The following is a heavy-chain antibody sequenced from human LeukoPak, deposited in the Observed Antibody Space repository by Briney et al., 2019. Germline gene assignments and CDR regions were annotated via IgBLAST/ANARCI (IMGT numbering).Heavy chain of an antibody. CDR1: GGSISSYY. CDR3: ARGYCSSTSCYSRLNWFDP. CDR2: IYYSGST. D-gene: IGHD2-2*02. J-gene: IGHJ5*02. V-gene: IGHV4-59*08. Sequence: SETLSLTCTVSGGSISSYYWSWIRQPPGKGLEWIGYIYYSGSTNYNPSLKSRVTISVDTSKNQFSLKLSSVTAADTAVYYCARGYCSSTSCYSRLNWFDPWGQGTLVTVSS.